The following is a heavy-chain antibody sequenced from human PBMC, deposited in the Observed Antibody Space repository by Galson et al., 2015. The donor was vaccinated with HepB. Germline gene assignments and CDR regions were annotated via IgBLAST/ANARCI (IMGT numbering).Heavy chain of an antibody. CDR2: KAYDGSSN. J-gene: IGHJ4*02. D-gene: IGHD3-10*01. Sequence: SLRLSCAASGFTFRTYAMHWVRQAPGKGLEWVAVKAYDGSSNYYADSVKGRFTVSRDNSKNKLFLQMNSLRVEDTAVYYCAREASESYYDFDYWGQGTLVTVSS. CDR3: AREASESYYDFDY. CDR1: GFTFRTYA. V-gene: IGHV3-30*04.